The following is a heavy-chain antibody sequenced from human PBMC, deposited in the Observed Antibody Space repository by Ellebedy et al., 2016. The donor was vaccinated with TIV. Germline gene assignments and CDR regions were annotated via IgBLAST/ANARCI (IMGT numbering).Heavy chain of an antibody. J-gene: IGHJ5*02. CDR3: ARSYSSSWYVNWFDP. D-gene: IGHD6-13*01. V-gene: IGHV1-69*02. CDR2: IIPILGIA. CDR1: GYTFSSFF. Sequence: AASVKVSCKASGYTFSSFFMHWVRQAPGQGLEWMGRIIPILGIANYAQKFQGRVTITADKSTSTAYMELSSLRSEDTAVYYCARSYSSSWYVNWFDPWGQGTLVTVSS.